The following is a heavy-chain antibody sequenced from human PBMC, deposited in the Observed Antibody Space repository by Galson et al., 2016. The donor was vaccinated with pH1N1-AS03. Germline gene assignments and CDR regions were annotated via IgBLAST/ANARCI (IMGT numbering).Heavy chain of an antibody. CDR2: ISPQNGNT. V-gene: IGHV1-18*01. D-gene: IGHD2-15*01. CDR3: ARAAPFDP. CDR1: GYTFNTYD. J-gene: IGHJ5*02. Sequence: SVKVSCKASGYTFNTYDMNWVRQAPGQGLEWMGWISPQNGNTQYAQRLEGRVTMTTDTSTSTAYMELWSLTYDDTAVCYCARAAPFDPWGQGTLVIVSS.